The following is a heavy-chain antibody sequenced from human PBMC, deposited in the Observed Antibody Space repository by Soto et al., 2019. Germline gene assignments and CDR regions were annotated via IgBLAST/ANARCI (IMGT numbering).Heavy chain of an antibody. CDR2: IIPIFGTA. Sequence: QVQLVQSGAEVKKPGSSVKVSCKASGGTFSSYAISWVRQAPGKGLEWMGGIIPIFGTANYAQKFQGRVTITADESKSTAYMELSSLRSEDTAVYYCARDRDVDTAMVTSYNWFDPWGQGTLVTVSS. J-gene: IGHJ5*02. CDR1: GGTFSSYA. CDR3: ARDRDVDTAMVTSYNWFDP. D-gene: IGHD5-18*01. V-gene: IGHV1-69*01.